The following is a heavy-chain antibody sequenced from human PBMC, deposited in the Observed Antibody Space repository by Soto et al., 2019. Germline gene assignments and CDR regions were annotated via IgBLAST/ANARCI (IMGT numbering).Heavy chain of an antibody. D-gene: IGHD3-10*01. Sequence: QAQLVQSGAEVKKPGSSVKVSCKASGGSFSDYTINWVRQAPGQGLEWMGGVIPIFQTPTYAQNFQGRVTITADESTSTAYMELNSMTSGETAVYDCARVSRGPIDNWGQGTLVTVSS. CDR3: ARVSRGPIDN. J-gene: IGHJ4*02. CDR2: VIPIFQTP. CDR1: GGSFSDYT. V-gene: IGHV1-69*01.